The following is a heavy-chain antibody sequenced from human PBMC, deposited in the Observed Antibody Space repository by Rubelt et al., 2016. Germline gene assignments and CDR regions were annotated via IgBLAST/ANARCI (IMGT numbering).Heavy chain of an antibody. CDR3: AKSGCSGGSCYFYYFDS. CDR2: ISGIGTYT. Sequence: EVQLVESEGGLVQPGGSLRLSCAASGFTFSSYVMNWVRQAPGKGLEWVSAISGIGTYTYYADSVKGRFSISRDNSKNTLYLPWNSLRAEDTAVYYCAKSGCSGGSCYFYYFDSWGQGTLVTVSS. D-gene: IGHD2-15*01. CDR1: GFTFSSYV. J-gene: IGHJ4*02. V-gene: IGHV3-23*04.